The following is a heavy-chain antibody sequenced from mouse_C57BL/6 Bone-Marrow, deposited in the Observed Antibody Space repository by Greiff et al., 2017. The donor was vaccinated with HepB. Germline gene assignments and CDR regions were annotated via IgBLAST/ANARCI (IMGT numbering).Heavy chain of an antibody. CDR3: ARGFYAMDY. CDR1: GYTFTSYW. J-gene: IGHJ4*01. V-gene: IGHV1-69*01. Sequence: QVQLQHPGAELVMPGASVKLSCKASGYTFTSYWMHWVKQRPGQGLEWIGEIDPSDSYTNYNQKFKGKSTLTVDKSSSTAYMQLSSLTSEDSAVYYCARGFYAMDYWGQGTSVTVSS. CDR2: IDPSDSYT.